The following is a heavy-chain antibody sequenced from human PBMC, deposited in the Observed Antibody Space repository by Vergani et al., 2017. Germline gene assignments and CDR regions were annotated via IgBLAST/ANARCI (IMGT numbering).Heavy chain of an antibody. CDR3: ARWGNEKRLDS. CDR2: IWYDGSNK. V-gene: IGHV3-33*01. J-gene: IGHJ5*01. D-gene: IGHD1-1*01. Sequence: QVQLVESEGGVVQPGRSLTLSCVASGFTFSSHGMHWVRQAPGKGLEWVAVIWYDGSNKYYGHSVKGRFTISRDNSKNTLCLKMNSLRVEDTAVYYCARWGNEKRLDSWGQGTLVTVSS. CDR1: GFTFSSHG.